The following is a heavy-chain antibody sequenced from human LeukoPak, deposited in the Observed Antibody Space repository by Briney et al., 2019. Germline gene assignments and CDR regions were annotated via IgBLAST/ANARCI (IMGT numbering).Heavy chain of an antibody. D-gene: IGHD3-22*01. CDR3: ARDYYDSSGYITGMDV. V-gene: IGHV1-46*01. Sequence: ASVKVSCKASGYTFTSYYMHWVRRAPGQGLEWMGIINPSGGSTSYAQKFQGRVTMTRDTSTSTVYMELSSLRSEDTAVYYCARDYYDSSGYITGMDVWGQGTTVTVSS. J-gene: IGHJ6*02. CDR1: GYTFTSYY. CDR2: INPSGGST.